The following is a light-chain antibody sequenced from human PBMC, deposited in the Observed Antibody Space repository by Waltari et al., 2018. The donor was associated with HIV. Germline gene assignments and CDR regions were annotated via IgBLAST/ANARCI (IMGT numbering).Light chain of an antibody. J-gene: IGKJ4*01. CDR3: QQRNNWPPSVT. CDR1: QSVSSY. Sequence: ENVLTQSPGTLSLSPGEGATLSCRASQSVSSYVAWYQHKPGQAPRLLIYDASKRATGIPARFSGSGSGTYFTLTISSLEPEDFAVYYCQQRNNWPPSVTFGGGTRVEI. V-gene: IGKV3-11*01. CDR2: DAS.